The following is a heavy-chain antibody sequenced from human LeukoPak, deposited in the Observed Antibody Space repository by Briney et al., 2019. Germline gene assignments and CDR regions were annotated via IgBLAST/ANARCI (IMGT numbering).Heavy chain of an antibody. J-gene: IGHJ4*02. CDR3: ARERGYPERGYSYGADY. D-gene: IGHD5-18*01. CDR2: TYYRSKWYN. CDR1: GDSVSSYSAA. Sequence: SQTLSLTCAISGDSVSSYSAAWNWIRQSPSRGLEWLGRTYYRSKWYNDYAVSVKSRITINPDTSKNQFSLQLNSVTPEDTAVYYCARERGYPERGYSYGADYWGQGTLVTVSS. V-gene: IGHV6-1*01.